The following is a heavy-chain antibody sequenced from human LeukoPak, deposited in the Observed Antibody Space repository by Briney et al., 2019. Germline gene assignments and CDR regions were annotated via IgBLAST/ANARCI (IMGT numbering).Heavy chain of an antibody. CDR1: GSTFSSYC. CDR3: ARGPTTVTTRDWFDP. V-gene: IGHV3-74*01. Sequence: GESLRLSCAASGSTFSSYCMHWVRQVPGKGLVWVARINTYGTSSTYGDSVEGRSTISRANAKNTLYLELNSLRDDDTAVYYCARGPTTVTTRDWFDPWGQGTPVT. D-gene: IGHD4-17*01. J-gene: IGHJ5*02. CDR2: INTYGTSS.